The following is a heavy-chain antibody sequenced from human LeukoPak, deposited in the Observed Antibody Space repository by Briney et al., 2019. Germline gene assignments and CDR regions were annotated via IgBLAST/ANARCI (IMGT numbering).Heavy chain of an antibody. CDR3: ARDIVVRGIHYYGMDV. CDR1: GYTFTSYY. J-gene: IGHJ6*04. D-gene: IGHD3-10*01. CDR2: INPNTGNT. V-gene: IGHV1-2*04. Sequence: ASVKVSCKASGYTFTSYYMHWVRQAPGQGLEWMGWINPNTGNTNYAQKFQGWVTMTRDTSINTAYMELSSLKSDDTAVYYCARDIVVRGIHYYGMDVWGKGTTVTVSS.